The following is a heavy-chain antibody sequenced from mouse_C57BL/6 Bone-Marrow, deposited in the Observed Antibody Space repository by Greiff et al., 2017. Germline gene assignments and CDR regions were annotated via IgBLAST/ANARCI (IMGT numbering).Heavy chain of an antibody. J-gene: IGHJ2*01. CDR3: ACNYKVFDY. CDR2: IYPGDGDT. D-gene: IGHD2-1*01. V-gene: IGHV1-82*01. Sequence: VQLQQSGPELVKPGASVKISCKASGYAFSSSWMNWVKQRPGKGLEWIGRIYPGDGDTNYNGKVKGKATLTADKASSTAYMQPSSLTSEDSAVYLCACNYKVFDYWGQGTTRTVSS. CDR1: GYAFSSSW.